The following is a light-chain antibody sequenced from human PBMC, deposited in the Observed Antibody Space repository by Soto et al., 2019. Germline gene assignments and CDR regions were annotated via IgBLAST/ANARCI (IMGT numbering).Light chain of an antibody. V-gene: IGKV1-39*01. J-gene: IGKJ2*01. Sequence: DLQMTQSPSSLSASVGDRVTITCRASQSVSSYLNWFQQKRGKAPKLLIQDASSLHSGVPSRFSGSGSGTDFTLTISSLQPEDFATYYCQQSYRTPYTFGQGTNLEIK. CDR2: DAS. CDR3: QQSYRTPYT. CDR1: QSVSSY.